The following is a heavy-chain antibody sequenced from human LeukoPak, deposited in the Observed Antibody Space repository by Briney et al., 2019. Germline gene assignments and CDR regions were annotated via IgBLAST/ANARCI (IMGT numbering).Heavy chain of an antibody. D-gene: IGHD3-16*01. J-gene: IGHJ4*02. CDR3: GRAFPPLRTSSAGDL. CDR2: ISYLSSHV. V-gene: IGHV3-21*01. Sequence: GRSLRLSCPASGFTFSDYDMNWVRQAPGKGLEWVSSISYLSSHVYYGDSVKGRFSISRDNAKNSLYLQMNSLGAEDTAIYYCGRAFPPLRTSSAGDLWGQGILVTVSS. CDR1: GFTFSDYD.